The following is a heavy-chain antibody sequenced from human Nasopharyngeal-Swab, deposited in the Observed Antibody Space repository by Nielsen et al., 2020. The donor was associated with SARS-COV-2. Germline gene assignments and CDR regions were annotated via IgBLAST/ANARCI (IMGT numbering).Heavy chain of an antibody. CDR2: ISSAGSST. J-gene: IGHJ4*01. CDR3: AKDPWGAVYYYFED. D-gene: IGHD3-16*01. V-gene: IGHV3-23*01. Sequence: GGSLRLSCAASGFSFSNCAMSWVRQAPGKGLEWVSTISSAGSSTYYADSVKGRFPVSRDNSKNTLYLQLNSLKAEDTAVYYCAKDPWGAVYYYFEDWGHGTLVTVSS. CDR1: GFSFSNCA.